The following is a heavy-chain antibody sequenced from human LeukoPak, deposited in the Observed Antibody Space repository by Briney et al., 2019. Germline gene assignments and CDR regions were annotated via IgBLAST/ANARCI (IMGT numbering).Heavy chain of an antibody. CDR1: GFTFSSYS. CDR3: ASTISGYSSSWYYYYYYMDV. D-gene: IGHD6-13*01. J-gene: IGHJ6*03. Sequence: GGSLRLSCAASGFTFSSYSMNWVRQAPGKGLEWVSSISSSSSYIYYADSVKGRFTISRDNAKNSLYLQMNSLRAEDTAVYYCASTISGYSSSWYYYYYYMDVWGKGTTVTVSS. V-gene: IGHV3-21*01. CDR2: ISSSSSYI.